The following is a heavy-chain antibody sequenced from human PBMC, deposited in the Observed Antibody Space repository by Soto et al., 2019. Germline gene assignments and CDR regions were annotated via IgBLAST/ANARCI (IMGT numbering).Heavy chain of an antibody. CDR2: IYLSGGNT. J-gene: IGHJ4*02. V-gene: IGHV1-46*01. CDR1: GYNFINNY. Sequence: QVQLVQFGTEEKNPGASVKISCTASGYNFINNYIYWVRQAPGQGLEYMGLIYLSGGNTKYAQKFQDRVTMTRDTSTNTVYLELTSLRFDDTAMYYCAKEGAEWGQGTLVTVSS. CDR3: AKEGAE.